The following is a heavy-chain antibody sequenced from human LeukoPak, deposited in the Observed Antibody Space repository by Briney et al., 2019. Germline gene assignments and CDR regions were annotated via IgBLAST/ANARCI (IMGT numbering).Heavy chain of an antibody. CDR1: GFTFSHYP. J-gene: IGHJ4*02. CDR3: ARDRRYYFDY. CDR2: ISYDSNYR. V-gene: IGHV3-30*01. Sequence: GGSLRLSCAASGFTFSHYPMHWVRQAPGKGLEWLAVISYDSNYRYYPDSVKGRLTISRGTSNTTLYLQIDSLRPEDTAMYFCARDRRYYFDYWGQGTLVTVSS.